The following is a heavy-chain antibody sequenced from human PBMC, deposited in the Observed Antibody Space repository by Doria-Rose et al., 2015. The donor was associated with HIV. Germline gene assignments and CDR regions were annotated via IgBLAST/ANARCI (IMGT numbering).Heavy chain of an antibody. Sequence: QVQLQESGGGVVQPGGSLRLSCAASGFTFSSYSMHWVRQAPGKGLEWVAGITYDGRDKRYADSVKGRFTISRDNSKDTLYAQMSSLRNENTAVYYCARDNGDPRAFDIWGQGTKVTVSP. V-gene: IGHV3-30*04. D-gene: IGHD4-17*01. J-gene: IGHJ3*02. CDR1: GFTFSSYS. CDR2: ITYDGRDK. CDR3: ARDNGDPRAFDI.